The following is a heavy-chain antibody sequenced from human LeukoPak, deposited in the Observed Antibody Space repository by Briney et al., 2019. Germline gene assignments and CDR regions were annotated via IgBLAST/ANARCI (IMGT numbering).Heavy chain of an antibody. CDR2: IKKKTDDGTT. V-gene: IGHV3-15*01. D-gene: IGHD3-9*01. CDR3: TTVAIDYDILSGYYISGPDY. J-gene: IGHJ4*02. CDR1: GFPFSNAR. Sequence: GGSLRLSCAASGFPFSNARMLWVRQAPGKGLEWVGHIKKKTDDGTTDYAAPVKGRFTISRDDSKNTLYLQMSSLKTEDTGVYYCTTVAIDYDILSGYYISGPDYWGQGTLVTVSS.